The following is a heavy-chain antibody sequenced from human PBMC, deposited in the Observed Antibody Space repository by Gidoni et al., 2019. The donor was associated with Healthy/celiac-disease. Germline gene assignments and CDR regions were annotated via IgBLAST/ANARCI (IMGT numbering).Heavy chain of an antibody. CDR2: ISYDGSNK. CDR1: GFTFSSYG. V-gene: IGHV3-30*18. J-gene: IGHJ3*02. D-gene: IGHD3-10*01. Sequence: VQLVESGGGVVQPGRSLRLSCAASGFTFSSYGMHWVRQAPGKGLEWVAVISYDGSNKYYADSVKGRFTISRDNSKNTLYLQMNSLRAEDTAVYYCAKDFSGSGSYYMDFDAFDIWGQGTMVTVSS. CDR3: AKDFSGSGSYYMDFDAFDI.